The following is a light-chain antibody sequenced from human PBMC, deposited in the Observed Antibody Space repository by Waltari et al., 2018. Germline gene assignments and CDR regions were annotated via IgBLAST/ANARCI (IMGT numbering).Light chain of an antibody. Sequence: QSALTQPASVSGSPGQSVTISCTGSSNDVGSSHLVSWYQQYPGKAPKLIIYEGNKRPPVFSVRCSGHESGDTASRTISGRKAEDEADHYFCAHVYGGTYVFATGNKVTVL. J-gene: IGLJ1*01. CDR1: SNDVGSSHL. V-gene: IGLV2-23*01. CDR3: CAHVYGGTYV. CDR2: EGN.